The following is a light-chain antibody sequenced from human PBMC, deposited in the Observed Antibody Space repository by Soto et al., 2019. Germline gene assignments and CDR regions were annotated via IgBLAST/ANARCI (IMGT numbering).Light chain of an antibody. J-gene: IGKJ4*01. CDR1: QSGSFSY. Sequence: EIVLTQSPGTLSFSPGDRATLSCRAMQSGSFSYLARYHQKSGQAPRLLIYGATSRATGIPDRFSGSESGTDFTLTISRLEPEDFAVYYCQQYGSSPLTLGGGTKVEIK. V-gene: IGKV3-20*01. CDR3: QQYGSSPLT. CDR2: GAT.